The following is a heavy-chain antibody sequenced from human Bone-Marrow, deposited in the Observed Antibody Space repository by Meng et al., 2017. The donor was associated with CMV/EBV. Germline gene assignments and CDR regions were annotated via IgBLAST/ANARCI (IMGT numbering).Heavy chain of an antibody. V-gene: IGHV3-74*01. CDR3: AKDAHITMIVVGDY. CDR2: INSDGSST. Sequence: GESLKISCAASGFTFSSYWMHWVRQAPGKGLVWVSRINSDGSSTSYADSVKGRFTISRDNSKNTLYLQMNSLRAEDTAVYYCAKDAHITMIVVGDYWGQGTLVTVAS. D-gene: IGHD3-22*01. CDR1: GFTFSSYW. J-gene: IGHJ4*02.